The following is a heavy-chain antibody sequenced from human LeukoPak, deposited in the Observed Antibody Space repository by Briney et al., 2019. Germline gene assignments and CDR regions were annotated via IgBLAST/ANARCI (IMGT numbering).Heavy chain of an antibody. Sequence: PGGSLRLSCVASGFTFSGYAMSWVRQAPGKGLEWVSGISDSGGGTYYADSVKGRCTLSRDNSKNTVSLQMNNLRAEDTAVYFCARHDSFIPYWGQGTLVTVTS. CDR3: ARHDSFIPY. D-gene: IGHD3-16*02. J-gene: IGHJ4*02. V-gene: IGHV3-23*01. CDR2: ISDSGGGT. CDR1: GFTFSGYA.